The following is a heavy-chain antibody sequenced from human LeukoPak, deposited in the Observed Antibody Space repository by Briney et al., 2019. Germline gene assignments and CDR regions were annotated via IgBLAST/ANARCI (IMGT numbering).Heavy chain of an antibody. CDR3: ASHGRPVVVVPAAIYY. J-gene: IGHJ4*02. Sequence: PSETLSLTCTVSAGSISSSSYYWGWIRKPPGKGREWVGSIYYSGSTYYNPSLKSPVTISVDTSKSRFTLKLSSVTAGDTAVYYCASHGRPVVVVPAAIYYWGQGTLVTVSS. CDR2: IYYSGST. CDR1: AGSISSSSYY. D-gene: IGHD2-2*01. V-gene: IGHV4-39*01.